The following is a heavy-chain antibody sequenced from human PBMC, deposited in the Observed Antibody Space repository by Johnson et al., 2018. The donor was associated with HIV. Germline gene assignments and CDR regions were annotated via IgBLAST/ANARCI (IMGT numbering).Heavy chain of an antibody. Sequence: MQLVESGGALVQPGGSLRLSCAASGFTVSNNYMSWIRQAPGKGLEWVSYISSRGNTRYYADSVKGRLTISRDNSKNTLYLQMNSLRPEDTAVYYCVRGGQWGATDAFDVWGQGTMVTVSS. J-gene: IGHJ3*01. CDR1: GFTVSNNY. CDR2: ISSRGNTR. D-gene: IGHD6-19*01. CDR3: VRGGQWGATDAFDV. V-gene: IGHV3-11*04.